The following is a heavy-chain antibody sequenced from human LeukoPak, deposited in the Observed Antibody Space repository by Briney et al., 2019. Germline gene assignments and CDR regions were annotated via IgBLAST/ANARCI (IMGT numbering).Heavy chain of an antibody. CDR1: GGTFSSYA. CDR2: ISTYNANT. J-gene: IGHJ4*02. CDR3: ARDKIGYSSFDY. Sequence: ASVKVSCKASGGTFSSYAISWVRQAPGQGLEWMGWISTYNANTNSAQKFQGRVTMTRDTSISTAYMELSRLRSDDTAVYYCARDKIGYSSFDYWGQGTLVTVSS. V-gene: IGHV1-2*02. D-gene: IGHD6-13*01.